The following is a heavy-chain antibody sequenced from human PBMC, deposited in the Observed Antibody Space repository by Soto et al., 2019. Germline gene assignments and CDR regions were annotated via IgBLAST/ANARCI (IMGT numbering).Heavy chain of an antibody. CDR2: INDQGGSP. J-gene: IGHJ3*01. Sequence: GGSLRLSCAASGFSFNNYWMHWVRHDPGKGLVWVSRINDQGGSPSYADSVKGRFTISRDNAKNSLYLQMNSLRAEDTAVYYCARDQLYYNDISGRPLNAFDVWGQGTMVTVSS. D-gene: IGHD3-22*01. CDR1: GFSFNNYW. CDR3: ARDQLYYNDISGRPLNAFDV. V-gene: IGHV3-74*01.